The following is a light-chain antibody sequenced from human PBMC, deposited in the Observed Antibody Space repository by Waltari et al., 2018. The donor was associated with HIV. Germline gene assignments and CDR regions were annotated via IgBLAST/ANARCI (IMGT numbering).Light chain of an antibody. CDR2: DAS. V-gene: IGKV3-11*01. CDR1: QSVSSY. Sequence: EIVLTQSPATLSLSPGERATLTCMASQSVSSYLAWYQQKPGQAPRLLIYDASNRATGIPARFSDSGSGTDFTLTISSLEPEDFAVYYCQQRSNLFGPGTKVDIK. J-gene: IGKJ3*01. CDR3: QQRSNL.